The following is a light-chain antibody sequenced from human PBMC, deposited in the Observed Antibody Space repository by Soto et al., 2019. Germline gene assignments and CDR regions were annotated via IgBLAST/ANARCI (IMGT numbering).Light chain of an antibody. CDR2: GVS. CDR1: QSVRSDY. CDR3: QQYGNSPLT. Sequence: EIVLTQSPATLSLSPGQRATLSCSASQSVRSDYFAWYQQKPGQAPSVIIFGVSTRATGVPDRFSGSGSGTDFTLTSSRLEPEDFALYYCQQYGNSPLTFGGGTKVEI. J-gene: IGKJ4*01. V-gene: IGKV3-20*01.